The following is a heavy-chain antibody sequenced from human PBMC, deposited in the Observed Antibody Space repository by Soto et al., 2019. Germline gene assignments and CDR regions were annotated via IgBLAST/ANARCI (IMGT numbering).Heavy chain of an antibody. Sequence: SVKVSCRASGGTFSSYASSWVRQAPGQGLEWMGGIIPIFGTANYAQKFQGRVTITADESTSTAYMELSSLRSEDTAVYYCAVHNQSLPPYYYDSSGYFHRYFDYCGQGTLVTVYS. CDR1: GGTFSSYA. D-gene: IGHD3-22*01. V-gene: IGHV1-69*13. J-gene: IGHJ4*02. CDR2: IIPIFGTA. CDR3: AVHNQSLPPYYYDSSGYFHRYFDY.